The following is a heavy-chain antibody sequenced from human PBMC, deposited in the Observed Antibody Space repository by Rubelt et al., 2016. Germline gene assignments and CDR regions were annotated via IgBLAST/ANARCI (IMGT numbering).Heavy chain of an antibody. V-gene: IGHV3-21*01. CDR2: ISSSSSYI. J-gene: IGHJ6*02. CDR1: GFTFSSYS. Sequence: EVQLVESGGGLVKPGGSLRLSCAASGFTFSSYSMNWVRQAPGKGLEWVSSISSSSSYIYYADSGKGRFTISRANAKNSLCLQMNSLRAEDTAVYYCARVSSRVYYGMDVWGQGTTVTVSS. D-gene: IGHD3-10*01. CDR3: ARVSSRVYYGMDV.